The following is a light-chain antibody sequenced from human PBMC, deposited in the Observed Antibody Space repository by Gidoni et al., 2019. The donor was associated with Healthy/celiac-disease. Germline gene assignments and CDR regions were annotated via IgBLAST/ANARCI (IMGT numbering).Light chain of an antibody. J-gene: IGLJ2*01. CDR3: QAWDSSTFVV. Sequence: PGQTASITCSGDKLGDKYACWYQQKPGQSPVLVIYQDSKRPSGIPERFSGSNSGNTATLTISGTQAMDEADYYCQAWDSSTFVVFGGGTKLTVL. CDR1: KLGDKY. CDR2: QDS. V-gene: IGLV3-1*01.